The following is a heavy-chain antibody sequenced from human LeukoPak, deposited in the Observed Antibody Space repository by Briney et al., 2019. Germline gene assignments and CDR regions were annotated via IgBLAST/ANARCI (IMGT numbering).Heavy chain of an antibody. CDR2: ISASGGTT. J-gene: IGHJ4*02. Sequence: GGSLRLSCAASEFTFSSYAMSWVRQAPGKGLEWVSCISASGGTTYYADSVKGRFTISRDNSRNTLYLQMNSPRAEDTAVYYCAKDLTGHTTPLFDYWGQGTLVIVSS. CDR1: EFTFSSYA. V-gene: IGHV3-23*01. CDR3: AKDLTGHTTPLFDY. D-gene: IGHD3-9*01.